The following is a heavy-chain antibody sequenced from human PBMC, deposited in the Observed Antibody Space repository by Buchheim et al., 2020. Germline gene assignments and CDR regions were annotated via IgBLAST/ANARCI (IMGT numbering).Heavy chain of an antibody. CDR1: GFTFRDYA. D-gene: IGHD3-9*01. V-gene: IGHV3-23*01. J-gene: IGHJ4*02. CDR2: IVGTGVRT. CDR3: ARSPFYDFLTGYYDS. Sequence: EVQLLESGGGLVQPGGPLTLSCAASGFTFRDYAMSWVRQAPGMGLELVSGIVGTGVRTYYAASVRGRFTISRDNSNNIVFLQMGSLRAEDTALYYCARSPFYDFLTGYYDSWGQGTL.